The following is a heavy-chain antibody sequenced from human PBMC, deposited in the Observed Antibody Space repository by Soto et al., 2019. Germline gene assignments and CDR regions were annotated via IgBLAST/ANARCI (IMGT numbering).Heavy chain of an antibody. CDR2: IIPILGIA. Sequence: ASVKVSCKASGGTLRSYTISWVRQAPGQGLEWMGRIIPILGIANYAQKFQGRVTITADKSTSTAYMELSSLRSEDTAVYYCARDRIPLTTVTTGFDYWGQGTLVTVSS. J-gene: IGHJ4*02. CDR1: GGTLRSYT. D-gene: IGHD4-17*01. V-gene: IGHV1-69*04. CDR3: ARDRIPLTTVTTGFDY.